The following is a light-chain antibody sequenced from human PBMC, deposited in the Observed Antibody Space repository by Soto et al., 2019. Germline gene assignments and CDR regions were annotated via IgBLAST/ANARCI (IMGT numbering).Light chain of an antibody. V-gene: IGKV4-1*01. CDR3: QQYFSTPLT. J-gene: IGKJ4*01. Sequence: DIVMTQSPDSLAVSLGERATINCKSSQTVLSSSNYKNYLAWYQQKPGQPPKLLIYWASTRESGVPDRFSGSGSGTDFTLTVSSLQAEDVAVYYCQQYFSTPLTFDAGTKVEI. CDR2: WAS. CDR1: QTVLSSSNYKNY.